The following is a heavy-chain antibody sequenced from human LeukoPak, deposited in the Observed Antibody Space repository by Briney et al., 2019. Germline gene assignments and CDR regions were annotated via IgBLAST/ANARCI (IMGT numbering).Heavy chain of an antibody. Sequence: GGSLRLSCAASGFTFSSYWMSWVRQAPGKGLEWVANIKQDGSEKYYVDSVKGRFTISRENAKNSLYLQMNSLRAGDTAVYYCARGSSGRRRDAFDIWGQGTMVTVSS. CDR1: GFTFSSYW. J-gene: IGHJ3*02. CDR3: ARGSSGRRRDAFDI. V-gene: IGHV3-7*01. CDR2: IKQDGSEK. D-gene: IGHD6-19*01.